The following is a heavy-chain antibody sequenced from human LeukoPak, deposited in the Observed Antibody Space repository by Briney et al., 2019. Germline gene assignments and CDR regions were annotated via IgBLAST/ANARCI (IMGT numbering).Heavy chain of an antibody. V-gene: IGHV1-46*01. CDR2: INPGGGSK. CDR3: AGDRASEGATFGPDY. D-gene: IGHD1-26*01. Sequence: ASVKVSCKASGYTFTNYYMHWVRPAPGQGLEWMGIINPGGGSKSYDPKFEGRVTTTRDTNTSTVFIEHRSRRSDETAVYYCAGDRASEGATFGPDYWGQGTLVTVSS. CDR1: GYTFTNYY. J-gene: IGHJ4*02.